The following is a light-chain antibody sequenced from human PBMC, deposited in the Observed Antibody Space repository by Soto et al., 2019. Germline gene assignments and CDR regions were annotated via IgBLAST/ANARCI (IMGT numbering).Light chain of an antibody. J-gene: IGKJ1*01. V-gene: IGKV3-15*01. CDR3: QQYNNWPRRT. Sequence: IVMTQSPASLSVSPGEGATLSCRASQSVSNNLAWYQQKPGQAPRLLIYGASTRATGIPARFSGSGSGTDFTLTISSLQSEDFAVYYCQQYNNWPRRTLGQGTKVEIK. CDR1: QSVSNN. CDR2: GAS.